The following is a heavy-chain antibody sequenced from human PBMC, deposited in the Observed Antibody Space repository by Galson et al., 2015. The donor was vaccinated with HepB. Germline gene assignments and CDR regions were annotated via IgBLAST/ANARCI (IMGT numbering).Heavy chain of an antibody. CDR2: IRSKVHGGTT. D-gene: IGHD3-22*01. J-gene: IGHJ4*02. CDR3: ARVKGYDSRGYYYFDY. CDR1: GFTFGDYA. Sequence: SLRLSCAASGFTFGDYAMSWFRQAPGKGLEWVGFIRSKVHGGTTEYAASVKGRFTISRDDSKSIVYLQMNSLKTEDTAVYYCARVKGYDSRGYYYFDYWGQGTLVTVSS. V-gene: IGHV3-49*03.